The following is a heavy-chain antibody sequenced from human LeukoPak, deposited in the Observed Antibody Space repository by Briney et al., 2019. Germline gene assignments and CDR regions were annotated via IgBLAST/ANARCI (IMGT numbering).Heavy chain of an antibody. D-gene: IGHD2-2*01. J-gene: IGHJ4*02. V-gene: IGHV4-30-2*01. CDR1: GGSISSGGYS. Sequence: SETLSLTFAVSGGSISSGGYSWSWIRQPPGKGLEWIGYIYHSGSTYYNPSLKSRVTISVDTSKNQFSLKLSSVTAADTAVYYCAREAYCSSTSCYGGYFDYWGQGTLVTVSS. CDR3: AREAYCSSTSCYGGYFDY. CDR2: IYHSGST.